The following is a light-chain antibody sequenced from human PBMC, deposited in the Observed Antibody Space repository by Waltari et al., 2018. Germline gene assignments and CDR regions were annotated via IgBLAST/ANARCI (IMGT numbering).Light chain of an antibody. CDR2: EVS. V-gene: IGLV2-8*01. CDR1: SSDVGAYKY. J-gene: IGLJ2*01. Sequence: QSALTQPPSASGSPGQSVTISCTGTSSDVGAYKYVSWYQQHPGKAPKLLIYEVSKRASGVPDRFSGSKSGNTASLTFSGLQAEDEADYYCASRGASKVFGGGTKLTVL. CDR3: ASRGASKV.